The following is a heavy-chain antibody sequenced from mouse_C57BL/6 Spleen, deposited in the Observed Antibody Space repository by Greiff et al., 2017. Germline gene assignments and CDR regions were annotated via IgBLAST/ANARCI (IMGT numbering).Heavy chain of an antibody. CDR1: GYAFTNYL. Sequence: QVQLQQSGAELVRPGTSVKVSCKASGYAFTNYLIEWVKQRPGQGLEWIGVINPGSGGTNYNEKFKGKATLTADKSSSTAYMQLSSLTSEDSAVYFCARGGTTVVAPMDYWGQGTSVTVSS. CDR2: INPGSGGT. V-gene: IGHV1-54*01. D-gene: IGHD1-1*01. J-gene: IGHJ4*01. CDR3: ARGGTTVVAPMDY.